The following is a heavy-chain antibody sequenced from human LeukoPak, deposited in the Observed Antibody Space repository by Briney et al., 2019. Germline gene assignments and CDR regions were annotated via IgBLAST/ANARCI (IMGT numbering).Heavy chain of an antibody. CDR1: GFTFSSYW. V-gene: IGHV3-74*01. J-gene: IGHJ4*02. CDR2: INSDGSTT. CDR3: ARVSFCPRCHFDY. Sequence: PGGSLRLSCAASGFTFSSYWMHWVRQAPGKGLVWVSRINSDGSTTRYADSVKGRFTISRDNADNTLYLQLNSLRAEDTAVYYCARVSFCPRCHFDYWGQGTLVTVSS. D-gene: IGHD2/OR15-2a*01.